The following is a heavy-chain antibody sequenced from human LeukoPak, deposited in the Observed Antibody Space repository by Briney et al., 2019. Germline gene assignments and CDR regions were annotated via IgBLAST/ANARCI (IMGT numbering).Heavy chain of an antibody. CDR2: ISSSSSYI. D-gene: IGHD3-3*01. V-gene: IGHV3-21*01. Sequence: GGSLRLSCAASGFTFSSYSMNWVRQAPGKGLEWVSSISSSSSYIYYADSVKGRFTISRDNAKNSLYLQMNSLRAEDTAVYYCARVRDYDFWSGYDRAFDIWGQGTMVTVSS. CDR1: GFTFSSYS. CDR3: ARVRDYDFWSGYDRAFDI. J-gene: IGHJ3*02.